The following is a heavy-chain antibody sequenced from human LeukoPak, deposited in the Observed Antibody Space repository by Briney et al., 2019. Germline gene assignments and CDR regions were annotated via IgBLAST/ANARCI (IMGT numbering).Heavy chain of an antibody. D-gene: IGHD3-10*01. CDR2: ISTYNGNT. Sequence: ASVKVSCKASGYTFTSYGISWVRQAPGQGLEWMGWISTYNGNTNYAQKLQGRVTMTTDTSTSTAYMELRSLRSDDTAVYYCARAHYFGSGKVSSDMDVWGKGTTVTISS. CDR3: ARAHYFGSGKVSSDMDV. CDR1: GYTFTSYG. V-gene: IGHV1-18*01. J-gene: IGHJ6*03.